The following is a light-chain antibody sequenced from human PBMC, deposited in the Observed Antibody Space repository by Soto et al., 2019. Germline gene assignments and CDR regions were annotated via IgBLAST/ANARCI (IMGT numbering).Light chain of an antibody. CDR3: QKYNSGGPLT. Sequence: DIQMPPSPFSLSASAGVRVTITCRASQSISSSLNWYQQKPGKAPKLLIYAASSLQSGVPSRFSGSGSGTEFTLTISSLQPDDVATYYCQKYNSGGPLTFGGGTKVDIK. J-gene: IGKJ4*01. CDR2: AAS. CDR1: QSISSS. V-gene: IGKV1-39*01.